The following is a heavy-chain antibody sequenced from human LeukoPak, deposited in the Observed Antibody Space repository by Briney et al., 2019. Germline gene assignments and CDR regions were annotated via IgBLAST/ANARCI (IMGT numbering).Heavy chain of an antibody. Sequence: GGSLRLSCAASGFSFSSYTMSWVRQAPGKGLEWVSYIGSSVTTIFYTDSVKGRFTISRDNAKNSLYLQMNNLRDEDTGVYYCARARAYYGFDSWGQGILVTVSS. J-gene: IGHJ5*01. CDR2: IGSSVTTI. CDR1: GFSFSSYT. CDR3: ARARAYYGFDS. D-gene: IGHD1-26*01. V-gene: IGHV3-48*02.